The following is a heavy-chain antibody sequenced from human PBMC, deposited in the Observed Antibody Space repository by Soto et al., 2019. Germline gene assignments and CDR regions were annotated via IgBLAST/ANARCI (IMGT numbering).Heavy chain of an antibody. Sequence: SETLSLTCAVYGGSFSGYYWSWIRQPPGKGLEWIGEINHSGSTNYNPSLKSRVTISVDTSKSQFSLKLSSVTAADTAVYYCARGRSSGWYENYYYGMDVWGQGTTVTVSS. V-gene: IGHV4-34*01. CDR2: INHSGST. D-gene: IGHD6-19*01. CDR3: ARGRSSGWYENYYYGMDV. J-gene: IGHJ6*02. CDR1: GGSFSGYY.